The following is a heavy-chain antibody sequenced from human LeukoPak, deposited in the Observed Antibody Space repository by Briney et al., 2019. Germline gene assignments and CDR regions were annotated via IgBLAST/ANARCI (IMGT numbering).Heavy chain of an antibody. CDR2: TYYSGST. V-gene: IGHV4-30-4*01. J-gene: IGHJ5*02. CDR1: GGSISSGDYY. D-gene: IGHD1-14*01. Sequence: SETLSLTCTVSGGSISSGDYYWSWIRQPPGKGLEWIGYTYYSGSTYYNPSLKSRVTISVDTSKNQFSLKLSSVTAADTAVYYCARGLTGNWFDPWGQGTLVTVSS. CDR3: ARGLTGNWFDP.